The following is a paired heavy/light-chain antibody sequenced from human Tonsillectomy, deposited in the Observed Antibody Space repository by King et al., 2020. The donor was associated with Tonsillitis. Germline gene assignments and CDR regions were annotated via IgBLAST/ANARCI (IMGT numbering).Heavy chain of an antibody. D-gene: IGHD4-17*01. Sequence: QVQLQESGPGLVKPSETLSLTCTVSGASITRDYWTWIRQPPGKELDWIGYIFASGSTNYNPSLKSRVTISVDTSKNQFSLNVTSVTAADTAVYYCARGITTMTTWDYWGQGILVTVSS. J-gene: IGHJ4*02. CDR1: GASITRDY. V-gene: IGHV4-59*01. CDR2: IFASGST. CDR3: ARGITTMTTWDY.
Light chain of an antibody. CDR1: QGVSRW. Sequence: DIQMTQSPSSVSASVGDRVTITCRASQGVSRWLAWFQQKPGKAPKLLIYAASTLQSGVPSRFSGSGSGTDFTLTISSLQPEDFATYYCQQADTFPITFGQGTRLDIK. V-gene: IGKV1D-12*01. CDR3: QQADTFPIT. J-gene: IGKJ5*01. CDR2: AAS.